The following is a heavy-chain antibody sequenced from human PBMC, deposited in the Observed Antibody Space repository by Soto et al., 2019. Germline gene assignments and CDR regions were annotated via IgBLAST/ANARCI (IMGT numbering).Heavy chain of an antibody. Sequence: ASAKLSSNSSGETFNSYHMHLVRQSPEQGLEWMGIINPSGCSTSYAQKFQGRVTMTRDTSTSTVYMELSRLRSEDTAVYYCARVRSTSHKCMDVWGQGTTV. CDR2: INPSGCST. D-gene: IGHD2-2*01. J-gene: IGHJ6*02. CDR1: GETFNSYH. V-gene: IGHV1-46*02. CDR3: ARVRSTSHKCMDV.